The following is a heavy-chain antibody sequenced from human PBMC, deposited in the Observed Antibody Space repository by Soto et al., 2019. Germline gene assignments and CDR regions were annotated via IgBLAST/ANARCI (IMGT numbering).Heavy chain of an antibody. D-gene: IGHD6-13*01. CDR2: FDPEDGET. V-gene: IGHV1-24*01. CDR1: GYTLTELS. CDR3: ATKGLWYVGYYYYGMDV. J-gene: IGHJ6*02. Sequence: ASVKVSCKVSGYTLTELSMHWVRQATGKGLEWMGGFDPEDGETIYAQKFQGRVTMTEDTSTDTAYMELSSLRSEDTAVYYCATKGLWYVGYYYYGMDVWGQGTTVTVSS.